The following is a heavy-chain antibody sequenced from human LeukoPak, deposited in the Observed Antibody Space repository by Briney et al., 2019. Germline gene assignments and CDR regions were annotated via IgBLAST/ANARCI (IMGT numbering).Heavy chain of an antibody. D-gene: IGHD3-10*01. J-gene: IGHJ4*02. CDR1: GFTFTSSA. V-gene: IGHV1-58*01. CDR3: AAGMYGSGSYQNY. Sequence: ASVKVSRKASGFTFTSSALQWVRQARGQRLEWIGWIVVGSGNTNYAQKFQERVTITRDMSTSTAYMELSSLRSEDTAVYYCAAGMYGSGSYQNYWGQGTLVTVSS. CDR2: IVVGSGNT.